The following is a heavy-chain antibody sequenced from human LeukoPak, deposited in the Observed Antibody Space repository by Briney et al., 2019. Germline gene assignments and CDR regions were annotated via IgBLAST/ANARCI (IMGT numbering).Heavy chain of an antibody. Sequence: ASETLSLTCAVYGGSFSGYYWSWVRQAPGKGLEWVSAISGSGGSTYYADSVRGRFTISRDNSKNTLYLHMKSLRAEDAAVYYCAKAPVTSCRGAYCYPFDSWGQGTVVTVSS. CDR1: GGSFSGYY. J-gene: IGHJ4*02. D-gene: IGHD2-21*01. CDR3: AKAPVTSCRGAYCYPFDS. CDR2: ISGSGGST. V-gene: IGHV3-23*01.